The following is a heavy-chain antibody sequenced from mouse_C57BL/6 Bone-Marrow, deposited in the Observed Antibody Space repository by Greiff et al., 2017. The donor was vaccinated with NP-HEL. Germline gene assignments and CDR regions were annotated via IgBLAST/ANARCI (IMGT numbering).Heavy chain of an antibody. D-gene: IGHD1-1*01. J-gene: IGHJ1*03. V-gene: IGHV1-50*01. CDR1: GYTFTSYW. CDR3: AREDYYGSSFNWYFDV. CDR2: IDPSDSYT. Sequence: QVQLQQPGAELVKPGASVKLSCKASGYTFTSYWMQWVKQRPGQGLEWIGEIDPSDSYTNYNQKFKGKATLTVDTSSSTAYMQLSSLTSEDSAVYYCAREDYYGSSFNWYFDVWGTGTTVTVSS.